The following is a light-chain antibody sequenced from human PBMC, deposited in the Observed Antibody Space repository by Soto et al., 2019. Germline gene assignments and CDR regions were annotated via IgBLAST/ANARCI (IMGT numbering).Light chain of an antibody. J-gene: IGKJ1*01. CDR2: KAS. CDR1: QSISSW. CDR3: QHYNTYPWT. Sequence: DIQMTQSPSTLSASVGDRVTVTCRASQSISSWLAWYQQKAGKAPKLLIYKASALESGVPSRFSGSGSGTEFTLTISSQEPQDFATYYCQHYNTYPWTFGQGTKVEIK. V-gene: IGKV1-5*03.